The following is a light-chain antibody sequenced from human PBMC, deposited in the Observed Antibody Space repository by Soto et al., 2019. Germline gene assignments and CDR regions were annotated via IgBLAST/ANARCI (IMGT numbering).Light chain of an antibody. CDR3: QQGHNRPLT. CDR2: GAS. Sequence: EIVMTQSPATLSVSPGERATLSCRASQSISSELAWYQQKPGQPPRLLIYGASTRATGVPTRFTGSGSGSDFTLTISGLQSEDFADYYCQQGHNRPLTFGQGTRLEI. J-gene: IGKJ2*01. CDR1: QSISSE. V-gene: IGKV3-15*01.